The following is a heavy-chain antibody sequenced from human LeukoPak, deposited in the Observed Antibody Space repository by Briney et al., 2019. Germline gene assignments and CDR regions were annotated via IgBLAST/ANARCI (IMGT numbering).Heavy chain of an antibody. CDR3: ARDFYHGHCAGLSCFLLDY. CDR2: ISAYYGHT. D-gene: IGHD2-8*02. J-gene: IGHJ4*02. Sequence: ASVEVSCKASGYSFTSYGITWVRQAPGQGLEWMGWISAYYGHTNYAQKLQGRVTMTTDTSTSTAYMELRSLRSDDTAVYYCARDFYHGHCAGLSCFLLDYWGQGALVTVSS. CDR1: GYSFTSYG. V-gene: IGHV1-18*01.